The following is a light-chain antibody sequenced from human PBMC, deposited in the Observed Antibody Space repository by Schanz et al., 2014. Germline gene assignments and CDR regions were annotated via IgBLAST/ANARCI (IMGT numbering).Light chain of an antibody. J-gene: IGLJ3*02. V-gene: IGLV1-44*01. CDR2: SNS. Sequence: QSVLTQPPSASGTPGQRVTISCSGSSSNIGSNTVNWYQQLPGTAPKLLIYSNSQRPSGVPDRFSGSKSGTSASLAISGLQSEDEADYYCAAWDDSIDGPVFGGGTKVIVL. CDR1: SSNIGSNT. CDR3: AAWDDSIDGPV.